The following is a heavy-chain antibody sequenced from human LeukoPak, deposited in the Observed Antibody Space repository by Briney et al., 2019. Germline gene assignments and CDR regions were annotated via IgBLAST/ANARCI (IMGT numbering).Heavy chain of an antibody. J-gene: IGHJ4*02. CDR2: IYYSGST. D-gene: IGHD4-17*01. CDR1: GGSISSSSYY. V-gene: IGHV4-39*01. CDR3: ARHVATVTTWDLYYFDY. Sequence: SETLSLTCTVSGGSISSSSYYWGWIRQPPGKGLEWIGSIYYSGSTYYNPSLKSRVTISVNTSKNQFSLKLSSVTAADTAVYYCARHVATVTTWDLYYFDYWGQGTLVTVSS.